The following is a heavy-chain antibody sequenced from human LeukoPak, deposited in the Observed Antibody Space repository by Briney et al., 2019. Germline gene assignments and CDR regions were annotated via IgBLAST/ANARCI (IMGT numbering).Heavy chain of an antibody. J-gene: IGHJ4*02. CDR2: ISGSGGST. CDR3: AKDLSGSYYLRYFDY. V-gene: IGHV3-23*01. D-gene: IGHD3-10*01. CDR1: GFIVSSKY. Sequence: HPGGSLRLSCAASGFIVSSKYMTWVRQAPGKGLEWVSVISGSGGSTYYADSVRGRFTISRDNSKNTLYLQMDSLRAEDTAVYYCAKDLSGSYYLRYFDYWGQGTLVTVSS.